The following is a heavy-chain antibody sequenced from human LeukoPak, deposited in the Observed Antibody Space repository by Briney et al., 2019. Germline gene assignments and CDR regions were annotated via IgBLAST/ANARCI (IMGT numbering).Heavy chain of an antibody. D-gene: IGHD2-21*01. CDR2: IYHSGST. V-gene: IGHV4-30-2*01. J-gene: IGHJ5*02. Sequence: SQTLSLTCAVSGGSISSGGYSWSWIRQPPGKGLEWIGYIYHSGSTYYNPSLKSRVTISVDRSKNQFSLKLSSVTAADMAVYYCARAEGAVISREEEWFDPWGQGTLVTVSS. CDR1: GGSISSGGYS. CDR3: ARAEGAVISREEEWFDP.